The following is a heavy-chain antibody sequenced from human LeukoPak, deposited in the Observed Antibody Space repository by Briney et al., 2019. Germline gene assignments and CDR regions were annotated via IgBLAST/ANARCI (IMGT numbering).Heavy chain of an antibody. CDR1: GGTFSSYE. J-gene: IGHJ4*02. CDR2: IIPMFGTA. Sequence: SVKVSCKASGGTFSSYEISWVRQAPGQGLEWMGGIIPMFGTAKYAQKFQGRVTITADKSTSTAYMELSSLRSDDTAVYYCARTLYIASAPGGFDYWGQGTLVTVSS. CDR3: ARTLYIASAPGGFDY. D-gene: IGHD3-16*01. V-gene: IGHV1-69*06.